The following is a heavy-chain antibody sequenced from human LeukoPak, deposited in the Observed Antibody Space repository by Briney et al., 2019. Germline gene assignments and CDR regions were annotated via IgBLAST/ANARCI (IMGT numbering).Heavy chain of an antibody. Sequence: SETLSLTCAVYGGSFSGYYWSWIRQPPGKGLEWIGEINHSGSTNYNPSLKSRVTISVDTSKNQFSLELSSVTAADTAVYYCARREVGAPIRYWGQGTLVTVSS. D-gene: IGHD1-26*01. J-gene: IGHJ4*02. CDR3: ARREVGAPIRY. V-gene: IGHV4-34*01. CDR1: GGSFSGYY. CDR2: INHSGST.